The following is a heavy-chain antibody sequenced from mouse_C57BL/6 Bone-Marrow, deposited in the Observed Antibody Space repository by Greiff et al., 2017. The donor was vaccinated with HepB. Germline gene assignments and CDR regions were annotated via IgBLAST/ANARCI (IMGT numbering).Heavy chain of an antibody. CDR2: ISNLAYSI. J-gene: IGHJ4*01. Sequence: EVMLVESGGGLVQPGGSLKLSCAASGFTFSDYGMAWVRQAPRKGPEWVAFISNLAYSIYYADTVTGRFTISRENAKNTLYLEMSSLRSEDTAMYYCARHRGPYYYGYAMDYWGQGTSVTVSS. CDR3: ARHRGPYYYGYAMDY. CDR1: GFTFSDYG. V-gene: IGHV5-15*01. D-gene: IGHD1-1*01.